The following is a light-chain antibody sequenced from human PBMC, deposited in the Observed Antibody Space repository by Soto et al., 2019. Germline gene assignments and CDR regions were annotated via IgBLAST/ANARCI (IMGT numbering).Light chain of an antibody. CDR2: GVS. V-gene: IGKV3-20*01. CDR3: QQYGKSPGT. Sequence: EIVLTQSPGTLSLSPGERATLSCRASQSVSSTYLAWYQQKAGQAPRLLIWGVSNRATGIPDRFSGSGSGTDFTLTISRLDPEDFAVYYCQQYGKSPGTFGQGTKVDIK. CDR1: QSVSSTY. J-gene: IGKJ1*01.